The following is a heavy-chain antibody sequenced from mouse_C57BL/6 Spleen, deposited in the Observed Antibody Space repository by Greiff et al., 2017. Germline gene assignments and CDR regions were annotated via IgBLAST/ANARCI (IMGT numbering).Heavy chain of an antibody. CDR3: ARGGFYYGSIPHWYFDV. V-gene: IGHV1-50*01. Sequence: QVQLQQPGAELVKPGASVKLSCKASGYTFTSYWMQWVKQRPGQGLEWIGEIDPSDSYTNYNQKFKGTATLTVDTSSSTAYMQLSSLTSEDSSVYYCARGGFYYGSIPHWYFDVWGTGTTVTVSS. CDR2: IDPSDSYT. CDR1: GYTFTSYW. J-gene: IGHJ1*03. D-gene: IGHD1-1*01.